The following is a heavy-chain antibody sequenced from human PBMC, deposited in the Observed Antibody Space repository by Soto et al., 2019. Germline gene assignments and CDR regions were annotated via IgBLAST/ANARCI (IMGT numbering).Heavy chain of an antibody. CDR2: IYHSGST. CDR1: GGSISSSNW. V-gene: IGHV4-4*02. J-gene: IGHJ6*02. D-gene: IGHD3-10*01. Sequence: SETLSLTCAVSGGSISSSNWWSWVRQPPGKGLEWIGEIYHSGSTNYNPSLKSRVTISVDKSKNQFALKLSSVTAADTAVYYCARDQSVRGVKVGYYYYGMDVWGQGTTVTVSS. CDR3: ARDQSVRGVKVGYYYYGMDV.